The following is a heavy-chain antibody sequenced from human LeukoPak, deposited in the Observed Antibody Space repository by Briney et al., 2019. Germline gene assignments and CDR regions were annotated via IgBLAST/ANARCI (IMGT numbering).Heavy chain of an antibody. J-gene: IGHJ4*02. CDR3: ATTYSYDTSYYFDY. CDR2: IGWNSGSI. V-gene: IGHV3-9*01. Sequence: PGGSLRLSCAASGFTFDDYAMHWVRQAPGKGLEWVSGIGWNSGSIGHADSVKGRFTISRDNAKNSLYLQMNSLRAEDTALYYCATTYSYDTSYYFDYWGQGTLVTVSS. CDR1: GFTFDDYA. D-gene: IGHD5-18*01.